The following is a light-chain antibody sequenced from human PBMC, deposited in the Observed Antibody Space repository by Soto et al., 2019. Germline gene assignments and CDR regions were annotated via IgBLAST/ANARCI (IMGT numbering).Light chain of an antibody. CDR1: GSD. CDR2: DVS. Sequence: QSVLTQPASVSGSRGQSITISCTGAGSDVSWYQHHPGKAPKLIIFDVSNRPSGISDRFSGSKSGNTASLTISGLRAEDEAGYYCASYRSTSTLGVFGGGTKVTVL. CDR3: ASYRSTSTLGV. J-gene: IGLJ3*02. V-gene: IGLV2-14*03.